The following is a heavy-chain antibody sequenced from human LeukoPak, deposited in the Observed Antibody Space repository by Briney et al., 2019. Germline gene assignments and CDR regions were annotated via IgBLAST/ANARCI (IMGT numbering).Heavy chain of an antibody. CDR2: ISYDGSNK. Sequence: GVSLRLSCAASGFTFSSYGMHWVRQAPGKGLEWVAVISYDGSNKYYADSVKGRFTISRDNSKNTLYLQMNSLIAEDTAVYYCAKERGYGDYYFDYWGQGTLVTVSS. CDR1: GFTFSSYG. D-gene: IGHD4-17*01. CDR3: AKERGYGDYYFDY. J-gene: IGHJ4*02. V-gene: IGHV3-30*18.